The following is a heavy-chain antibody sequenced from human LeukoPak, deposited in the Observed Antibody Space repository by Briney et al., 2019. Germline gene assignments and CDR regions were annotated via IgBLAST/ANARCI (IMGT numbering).Heavy chain of an antibody. Sequence: ASVKVSCKASGYTFTSYGISWVRQAPGQGLEWMGWISAYNGNTNYAQRLQGRVTMTTDTSTSTAYMELRSLRSDDTAVYYCARGAGSIAAAGTGKRAFDIWGQGTMVTVSS. D-gene: IGHD6-13*01. V-gene: IGHV1-18*01. CDR3: ARGAGSIAAAGTGKRAFDI. CDR1: GYTFTSYG. CDR2: ISAYNGNT. J-gene: IGHJ3*02.